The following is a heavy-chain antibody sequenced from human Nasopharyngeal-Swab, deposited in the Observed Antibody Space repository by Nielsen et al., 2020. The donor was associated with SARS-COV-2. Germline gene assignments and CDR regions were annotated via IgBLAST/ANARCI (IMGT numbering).Heavy chain of an antibody. CDR3: ARDSSSWYPNAPFDY. CDR1: GGSISSYY. V-gene: IGHV4-4*07. CDR2: IYTSGST. J-gene: IGHJ4*02. Sequence: SATLSLTCTVSGGSISSYYWSWIRRPAGKGLKWIGRIYTSGSTNYNPSLKSRVTMSVDTSKNQFSLKLSSVTAADTAVYYCARDSSSWYPNAPFDYWGQGTLVTVSS. D-gene: IGHD6-13*01.